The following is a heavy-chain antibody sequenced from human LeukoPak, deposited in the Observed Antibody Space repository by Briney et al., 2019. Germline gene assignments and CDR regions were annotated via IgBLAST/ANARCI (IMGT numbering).Heavy chain of an antibody. CDR3: ARDSSGYCFCGRPFYY. V-gene: IGHV3-30-3*01. CDR1: ASTLSTYG. CDR2: ISYDGSNK. D-gene: IGHD3-22*01. Sequence: PGPSLTLACAPSASTLSTYGMHWVRQAPGEGRGWGASISYDGSNKNYADSVKARFPISRHNSKNTLFLQMNSLRAEDTAVYYCARDSSGYCFCGRPFYYWGQGTLVTVSS. J-gene: IGHJ4*02.